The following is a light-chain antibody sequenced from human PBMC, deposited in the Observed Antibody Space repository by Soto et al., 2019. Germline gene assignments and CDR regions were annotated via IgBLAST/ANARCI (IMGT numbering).Light chain of an antibody. CDR2: RNN. CDR1: SSNIGSNY. V-gene: IGLV1-47*01. Sequence: QSVLTQPPSASGTPGQRVNISCSGSSSNIGSNYVYCYRHFPGTAPKLLIQRNNQRPSGVPARFSGSKSGTSASLAISGLRSEDEADYYCGGWDDSLSGPVFGGGTKVTVL. CDR3: GGWDDSLSGPV. J-gene: IGLJ2*01.